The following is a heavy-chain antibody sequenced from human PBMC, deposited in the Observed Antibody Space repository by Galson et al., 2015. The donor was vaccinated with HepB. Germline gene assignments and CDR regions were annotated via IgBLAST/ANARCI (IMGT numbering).Heavy chain of an antibody. CDR2: ISDSSGTI. CDR1: GFTFSSYG. D-gene: IGHD3-22*01. J-gene: IGHJ4*02. V-gene: IGHV3-48*03. CDR3: ARDQRYYYDITGYQDY. Sequence: SLRLSCAASGFTFSSYGMNWVRQAPGQGLEWVSYISDSSGTIYYADSVKGRFIISRDNAKNSLYLQMNSLRADDTAVYYCARDQRYYYDITGYQDYWGQGTLVTVSS.